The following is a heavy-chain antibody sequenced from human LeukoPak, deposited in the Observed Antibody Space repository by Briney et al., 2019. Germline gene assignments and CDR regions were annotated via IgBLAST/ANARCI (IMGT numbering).Heavy chain of an antibody. CDR2: ISGSGGST. D-gene: IGHD3-22*01. Sequence: GGSLRLSCAASGFTFSSYAMSWVRQAPGKGLEWVSAISGSGGSTYYADSVKGRFTISRDNPKNTLYLQMNSLRAEDTAVYYCAKVEVGYYDSSGYYYYLAYWGQGTLVTVSS. CDR1: GFTFSSYA. V-gene: IGHV3-23*01. J-gene: IGHJ4*02. CDR3: AKVEVGYYDSSGYYYYLAY.